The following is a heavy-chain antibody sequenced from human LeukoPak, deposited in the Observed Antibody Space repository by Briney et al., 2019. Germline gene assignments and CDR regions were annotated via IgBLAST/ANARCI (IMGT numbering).Heavy chain of an antibody. CDR3: AREAYNAFDY. CDR2: ISSSSTYI. V-gene: IGHV3-21*01. D-gene: IGHD1-1*01. Sequence: GGSLRLSCAASGFPFSSYTMNWVRQAPGEGLEWVSSISSSSTYIYYADSVKGRFTISRDNAKNSLYLQMNSLRAGDTAFYYCAREAYNAFDYWARGTLVTVSS. J-gene: IGHJ4*02. CDR1: GFPFSSYT.